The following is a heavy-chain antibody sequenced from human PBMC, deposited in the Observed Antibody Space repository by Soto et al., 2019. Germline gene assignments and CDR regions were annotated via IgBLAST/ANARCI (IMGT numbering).Heavy chain of an antibody. V-gene: IGHV3-33*01. CDR3: ARAQQLWLDIDY. Sequence: PGGSLRLRYAASGCNFSNYGMRWVRQAPGKGLEWVAVIWYDGSNKYYADSVKGRFTISRDNSKNTLYLQMNSLRAEDTAVYYCARAQQLWLDIDYWGQGTLVTVSS. J-gene: IGHJ4*02. D-gene: IGHD5-18*01. CDR1: GCNFSNYG. CDR2: IWYDGSNK.